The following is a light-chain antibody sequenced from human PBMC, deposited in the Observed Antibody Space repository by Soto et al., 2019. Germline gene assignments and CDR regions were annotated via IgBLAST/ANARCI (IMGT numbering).Light chain of an antibody. CDR2: KAS. Sequence: DVQMTQSPSTLSASVGDRVTITCRASQSISNWLAWYQQKPGKAPKLLIYKASSLESGVPSRFSGSGSGTEFSLTISSLQPEDFATYYCQQYKSYWTFGQGTKVDIK. CDR3: QQYKSYWT. CDR1: QSISNW. J-gene: IGKJ1*01. V-gene: IGKV1-5*03.